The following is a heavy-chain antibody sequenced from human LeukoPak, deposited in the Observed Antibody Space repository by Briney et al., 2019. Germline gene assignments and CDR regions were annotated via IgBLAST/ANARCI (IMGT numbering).Heavy chain of an antibody. CDR2: IYYSGST. J-gene: IGHJ4*02. D-gene: IGHD2-15*01. CDR1: GGSISSSSYY. Sequence: SETLSLTCTVSGGSISSSSYYWGWLRQPPGKGLEWIGSIYYSGSTYYNPSLKSRVTISVDTSKNQFSLKLSSVTAADTAVYYCARGSGYCSGGSCNWGQGTLVTVSS. V-gene: IGHV4-39*07. CDR3: ARGSGYCSGGSCN.